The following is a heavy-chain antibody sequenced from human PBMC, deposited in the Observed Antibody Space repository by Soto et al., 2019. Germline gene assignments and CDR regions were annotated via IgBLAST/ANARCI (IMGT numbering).Heavy chain of an antibody. V-gene: IGHV4-30-2*01. J-gene: IGHJ4*02. Sequence: SETLSLTCAVSGGSISSGGYSWSWIRQPPGKGLEWIGYIYHSGSTYYNPSLKSRVTISVDTSKNQFSLKLTSVTAADTAVYYCARSGGSYFSFDYWGQGTRVTVSS. CDR2: IYHSGST. CDR3: ARSGGSYFSFDY. D-gene: IGHD1-26*01. CDR1: GGSISSGGYS.